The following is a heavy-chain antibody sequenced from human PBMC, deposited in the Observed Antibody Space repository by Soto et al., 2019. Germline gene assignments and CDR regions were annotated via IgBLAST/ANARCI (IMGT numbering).Heavy chain of an antibody. CDR1: GFTFSSYW. CDR2: INTDGSST. D-gene: IGHD2-15*01. CDR3: VKGGWGGGSCYYFDD. J-gene: IGHJ4*02. Sequence: PGGSLRLSCGASGFTFSSYWMHWVRHVPGKGLVWVSHINTDGSSTSYADSVRGRFTISRDNAENTLYLQMNSLRDEDTAVYHCVKGGWGGGSCYYFDDWGQGTPATVSS. V-gene: IGHV3-74*01.